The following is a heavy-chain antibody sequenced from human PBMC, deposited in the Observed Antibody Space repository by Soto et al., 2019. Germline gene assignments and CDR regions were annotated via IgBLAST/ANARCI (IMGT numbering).Heavy chain of an antibody. D-gene: IGHD4-4*01. J-gene: IGHJ6*03. CDR1: GFTFSNAW. V-gene: IGHV3-15*01. CDR3: TTCHSNYYYMDV. CDR2: IKSKTDGGTT. Sequence: EVQLVESGGGLVKPGGSLRLSCAASGFTFSNAWMSWVRQAPGKGLEWVGRIKSKTDGGTTDYAAPVKGRFTISRDDSKNTLYLQMNSLKTEGTAVYYCTTCHSNYYYMDVWGKGTTVTVSS.